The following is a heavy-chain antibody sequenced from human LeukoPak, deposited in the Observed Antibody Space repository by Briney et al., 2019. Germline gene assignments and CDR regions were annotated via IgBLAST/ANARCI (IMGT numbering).Heavy chain of an antibody. D-gene: IGHD3-10*01. CDR2: IYYSGST. Sequence: ASETLSLTCTVSGGSISSSSYYWGWIRQPPGKGLEWIGSIYYSGSTYYNPSLKSRVTISVDTSKNQFSLKLSSVTAADTAVYYCARGTILWPWGQGTTVTVSS. V-gene: IGHV4-39*07. CDR1: GGSISSSSYY. CDR3: ARGTILWP. J-gene: IGHJ6*02.